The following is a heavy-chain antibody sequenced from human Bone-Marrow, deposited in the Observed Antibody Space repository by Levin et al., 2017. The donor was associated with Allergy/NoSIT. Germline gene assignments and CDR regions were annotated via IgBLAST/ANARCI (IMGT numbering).Heavy chain of an antibody. V-gene: IGHV4-30-4*01. CDR1: GGSITSGDYY. Sequence: RSQTLSLTCTVSGGSITSGDYYWRWIRQPPGKGLEWIGYISYSGTTYYNPPLQSRVTISVDTSKNQVSLTLSSVTAADTAVYSCATGKYCSGGSCYFDYWGQGTLVTVSS. CDR2: ISYSGTT. D-gene: IGHD2-15*01. J-gene: IGHJ4*02. CDR3: ATGKYCSGGSCYFDY.